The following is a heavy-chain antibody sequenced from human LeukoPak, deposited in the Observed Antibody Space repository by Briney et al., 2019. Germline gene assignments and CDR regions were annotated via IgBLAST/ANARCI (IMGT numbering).Heavy chain of an antibody. CDR1: GFTLSSYA. D-gene: IGHD3-10*01. V-gene: IGHV3-23*01. CDR2: ISVSGNT. CDR3: AKFAAGLLWFGELPY. J-gene: IGHJ4*02. Sequence: GGSLRLSCAASGFTLSSYAMSWVRQGPGKELGWVSAISVSGNTYHADSVKGRFTISRDNSKNTLYLQMNSLRAEDTAVYYCAKFAAGLLWFGELPYWGQGTLVTVSS.